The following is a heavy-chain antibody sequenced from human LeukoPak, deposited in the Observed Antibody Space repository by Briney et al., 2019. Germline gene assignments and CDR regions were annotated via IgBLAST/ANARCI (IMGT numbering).Heavy chain of an antibody. CDR1: GYSISSGYY. Sequence: SETLSLTCAVSGYSISSGYYWGWIRRPPGKGLEWIGSIYHSGSIYYNPSLKSRVTIAVDTPKNQFSLKLNSVTAADTAVYYCARGATIVRGPIDYWGQGTLVTVSS. V-gene: IGHV4-38-2*01. D-gene: IGHD3-10*01. J-gene: IGHJ4*02. CDR2: IYHSGSI. CDR3: ARGATIVRGPIDY.